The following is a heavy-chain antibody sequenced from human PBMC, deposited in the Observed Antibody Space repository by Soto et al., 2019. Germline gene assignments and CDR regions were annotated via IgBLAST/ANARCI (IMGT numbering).Heavy chain of an antibody. CDR3: ARKGGGYKHFDY. CDR2: INTYKGNI. J-gene: IGHJ4*02. D-gene: IGHD1-26*01. CDR1: GYTFTDYG. V-gene: IGHV1-18*01. Sequence: QVQLVQSGAEVKKPGASVRVSCKSSGYTFTDYGITWVRQAPGQGLEWMGWINTYKGNINYAQRLQGRVTMTTNTNNGTGLMGVKSPTSDHTARYFCARKGGGYKHFDYWGQGALVTVSS.